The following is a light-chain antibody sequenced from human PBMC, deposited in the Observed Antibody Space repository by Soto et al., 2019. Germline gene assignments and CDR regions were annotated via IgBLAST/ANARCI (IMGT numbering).Light chain of an antibody. Sequence: DIQMTQSPSSVSASVGDRVTITCRASQDISSWVAWYQQKPGKAPKLLISAASSLQSGVPRRFSGSGSGTDFTLIISSLQPEDFATYFCQQRDSFPFTFGGGTKVEIK. CDR1: QDISSW. J-gene: IGKJ4*01. V-gene: IGKV1-12*01. CDR2: AAS. CDR3: QQRDSFPFT.